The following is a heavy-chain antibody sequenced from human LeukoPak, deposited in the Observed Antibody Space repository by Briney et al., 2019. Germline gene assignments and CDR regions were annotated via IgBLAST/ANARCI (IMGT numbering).Heavy chain of an antibody. CDR3: AREGRAGDPFDY. V-gene: IGHV1-46*01. CDR2: INPSGGST. J-gene: IGHJ4*02. Sequence: ASVKVSCKASGYTFTGYYMHWVRQAPGQGLEWMGIINPSGGSTSYAQKFQGRVTMTRDMSTSTVYMELSSLRSEDTAVYYCAREGRAGDPFDYWGQGTLVTVSS. CDR1: GYTFTGYY.